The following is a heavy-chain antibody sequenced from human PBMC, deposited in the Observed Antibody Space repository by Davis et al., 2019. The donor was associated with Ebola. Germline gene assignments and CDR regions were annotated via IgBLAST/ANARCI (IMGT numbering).Heavy chain of an antibody. Sequence: GESLKIPCQVSGLVSRDHVMYWVRRAPGKGLEWVSGINWNGGSTTYADSVKGRFTISRDNANNSLYLQVNSLRAEDTALYHCARGRNYDSSSYYRADAFDIWGQGTMVTVSS. CDR3: ARGRNYDSSSYYRADAFDI. J-gene: IGHJ3*02. CDR1: GLVSRDHV. D-gene: IGHD3-22*01. CDR2: INWNGGST. V-gene: IGHV3-20*01.